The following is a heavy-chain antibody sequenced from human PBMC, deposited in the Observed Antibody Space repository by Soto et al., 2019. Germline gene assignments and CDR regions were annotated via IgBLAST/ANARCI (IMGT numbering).Heavy chain of an antibody. CDR1: GGSISSSNW. CDR3: ARVSVAGTRFDY. Sequence: QVQLQESGPGLVKPSGTLSLTCAVSGGSISSSNWWSWVRQPPGKGLEWIGEIYHSGSTNYNPSLKSRVTTSVDKSKNQFALKVSSVTAADTAVYYCARVSVAGTRFDYWGQGTLVTVSS. D-gene: IGHD6-19*01. V-gene: IGHV4-4*02. CDR2: IYHSGST. J-gene: IGHJ4*02.